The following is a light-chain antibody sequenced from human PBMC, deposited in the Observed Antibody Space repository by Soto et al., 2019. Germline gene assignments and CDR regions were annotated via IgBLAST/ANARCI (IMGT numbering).Light chain of an antibody. J-gene: IGKJ1*01. CDR2: DAS. CDR3: QQYHTYWT. V-gene: IGKV1-5*01. CDR1: QNIRSR. Sequence: DFQITQSPSTLSASVGDRVTITCRASQNIRSRLAWFQQKPGKAPKLLIYDASSSESGDPQRFSGSGSGTEFTLTISSLQTDDFSTYYCQQYHTYWTFGQGTKVDIK.